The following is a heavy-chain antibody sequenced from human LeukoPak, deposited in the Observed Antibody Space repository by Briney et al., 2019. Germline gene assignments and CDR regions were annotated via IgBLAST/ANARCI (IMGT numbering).Heavy chain of an antibody. D-gene: IGHD6-19*01. CDR3: ARDRAPLSRSSGWYGY. CDR1: GGTFSSYA. CDR2: INAGNGNT. V-gene: IGHV1-3*01. J-gene: IGHJ4*02. Sequence: ASVKVSCKASGGTFSSYAISWVRQAPGQRLEWMGWINAGNGNTKYSQKFQGRVTITRDTSASTAYMELSSLRSEDTAVYYCARDRAPLSRSSGWYGYWGQGTLVTVSS.